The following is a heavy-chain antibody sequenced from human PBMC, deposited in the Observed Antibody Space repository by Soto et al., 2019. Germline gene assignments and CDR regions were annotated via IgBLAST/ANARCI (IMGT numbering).Heavy chain of an antibody. CDR3: ARVIVDTAIIFDY. Sequence: SETLSLTCTVSRGSISSGDYYWSWIRQPPGKGLEWIGYIYYSGSTYYNPSLKSRVTISVDTSKNQFSLKLSSVTAADTAVYYCARVIVDTAIIFDYWGQGTLVTVSS. CDR1: RGSISSGDYY. CDR2: IYYSGST. J-gene: IGHJ4*02. D-gene: IGHD5-18*01. V-gene: IGHV4-30-4*01.